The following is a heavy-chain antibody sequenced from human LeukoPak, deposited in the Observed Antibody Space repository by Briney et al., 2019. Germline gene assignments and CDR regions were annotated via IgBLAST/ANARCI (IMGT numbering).Heavy chain of an antibody. V-gene: IGHV4-59*08. D-gene: IGHD5-24*01. J-gene: IGHJ4*02. CDR2: IYYSGST. Sequence: SETLSLTCTVSGGSISSYYWSWIRQPPGKGLEWIGYIYYSGSTNYNPSLKSRVTISVDTSKNQFSLKLSSVTAADTAVYYCALCRDGYRLDYWSQGTLVTVSS. CDR1: GGSISSYY. CDR3: ALCRDGYRLDY.